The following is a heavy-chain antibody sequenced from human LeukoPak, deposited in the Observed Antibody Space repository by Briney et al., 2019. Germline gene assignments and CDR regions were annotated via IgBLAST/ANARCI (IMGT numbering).Heavy chain of an antibody. D-gene: IGHD1-26*01. CDR3: ARDLVGATGGDWFDP. Sequence: SETLSLTCTVSGGSISSYYWSWIRQPPGKGLEWIGYIYYSGSTNYNPSLKSRVAISVDTSKNQFSLKLSSVTAADTAVYYCARDLVGATGGDWFDPWGQGTLVTVSS. CDR2: IYYSGST. CDR1: GGSISSYY. J-gene: IGHJ5*02. V-gene: IGHV4-59*01.